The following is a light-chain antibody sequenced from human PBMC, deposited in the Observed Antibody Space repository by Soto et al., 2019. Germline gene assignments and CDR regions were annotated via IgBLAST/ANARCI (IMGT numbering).Light chain of an antibody. V-gene: IGLV4-69*01. CDR3: QTWGTGTVV. Sequence: QAVVTQSPSASASLGASVKLTCTLSSGHSRYAIAWHQQQPEKGHRYLMKLNSDGSHSKGDGIPDRFSGSSSGAERYLTISSLQSEDEADYYCQTWGTGTVVFGGGTKLTVL. J-gene: IGLJ2*01. CDR1: SGHSRYA. CDR2: LNSDGSH.